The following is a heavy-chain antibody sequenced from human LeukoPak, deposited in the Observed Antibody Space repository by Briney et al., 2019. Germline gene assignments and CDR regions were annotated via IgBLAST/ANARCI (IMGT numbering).Heavy chain of an antibody. CDR3: ATHDSSGPEGGY. CDR1: GFTFSSYA. D-gene: IGHD3-22*01. CDR2: ISYDGSSK. J-gene: IGHJ4*02. Sequence: PGRSLRLSCAASGFTFSSYAMHWVRQAPGKGLEWVAVISYDGSSKYYADSVKGRFTISRDNSKNTLYLQMNSLRAEDTAVYYCATHDSSGPEGGYWGQGTLVTVSS. V-gene: IGHV3-30-3*01.